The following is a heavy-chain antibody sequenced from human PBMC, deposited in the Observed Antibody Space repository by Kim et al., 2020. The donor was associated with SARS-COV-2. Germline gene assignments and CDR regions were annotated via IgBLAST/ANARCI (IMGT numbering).Heavy chain of an antibody. V-gene: IGHV4-39*07. D-gene: IGHD6-25*01. J-gene: IGHJ4*02. CDR3: ARILDSGWTYYFDS. CDR1: GGSINSRGYY. CDR2: VFFTGIT. Sequence: SETLSLTCTVSGGSINSRGYYWGWVRQSPGEGLEWVGSVFFTGITSYSPSLKSRLNISVDTSKSQFSLRLQSVTVADTAVYYCARILDSGWTYYFDSWGQGPLVTVS.